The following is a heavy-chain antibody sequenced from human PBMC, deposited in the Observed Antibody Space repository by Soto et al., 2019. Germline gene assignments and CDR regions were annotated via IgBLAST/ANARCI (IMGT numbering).Heavy chain of an antibody. J-gene: IGHJ4*02. Sequence: EVQLLESGGGLVQPGGSLRLSCAASGFTCKNYAMSWVRQGPGKGLELVSAISGSGVITYYADSVKGKVTISSDNSKNTLYLQMNSLSAEDTAIYYCAKSRGFLEWFEGDYWGQGTLVTVSS. CDR1: GFTCKNYA. CDR2: ISGSGVIT. D-gene: IGHD3-3*01. V-gene: IGHV3-23*01. CDR3: AKSRGFLEWFEGDY.